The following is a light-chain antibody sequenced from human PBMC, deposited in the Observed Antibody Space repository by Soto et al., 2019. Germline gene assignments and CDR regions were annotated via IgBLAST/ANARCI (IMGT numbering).Light chain of an antibody. CDR2: EAS. J-gene: IGKJ5*01. CDR1: QSITTL. CDR3: QQSVGMPQT. V-gene: IGKV1-39*01. Sequence: DIQLTKSPSYLSASVGDRVTITCRASQSITTLLNWFQQKPGKAPKLLIYEASILQRGVPSGFSGSGYGTDFTLTISGLQPEDFAAYYCQQSVGMPQTFGQGTRLEIK.